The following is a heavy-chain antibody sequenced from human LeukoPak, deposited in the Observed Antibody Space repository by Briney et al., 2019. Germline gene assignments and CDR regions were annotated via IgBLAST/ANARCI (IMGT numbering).Heavy chain of an antibody. CDR1: GFTFSSYG. D-gene: IGHD1-20*01. CDR3: AKDLTGTSTYYFDY. V-gene: IGHV3-33*06. J-gene: IGHJ4*02. Sequence: GGSLRLSCAASGFTFSSYGMHWVRQAPGKGLERVAVIWYDGSNKYYADSVKGRFTISRDNSKNTLYLQMNSLRAEDTAVYYCAKDLTGTSTYYFDYWGQGTLVTVSS. CDR2: IWYDGSNK.